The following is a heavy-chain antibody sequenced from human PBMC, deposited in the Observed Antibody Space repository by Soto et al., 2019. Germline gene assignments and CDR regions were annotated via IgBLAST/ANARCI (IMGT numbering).Heavy chain of an antibody. CDR1: GFTFCNSA. J-gene: IGHJ4*02. Sequence: QVQLVESGEGVVQPGRSLRLSCAASGFTFCNSAMHWVRQAPGMGLEWVAILSYDGANTYYPDSVKGRFHLSRDNSKNTLYLQMNSLRPEDTAVYFCVKGVVGSCSGLSCYKSLDYWGQGTLVTVSS. V-gene: IGHV3-30*18. CDR2: LSYDGANT. CDR3: VKGVVGSCSGLSCYKSLDY. D-gene: IGHD2-2*02.